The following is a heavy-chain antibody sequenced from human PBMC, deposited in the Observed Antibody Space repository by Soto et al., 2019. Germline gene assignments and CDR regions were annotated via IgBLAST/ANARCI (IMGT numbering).Heavy chain of an antibody. Sequence: GGSLRLSCAASGFTFSSYAMSWVRQAPGKGLEWVSGISGSGGSTYYADYVKGRFTISRDNSKNTLYLQMNSLRAEDTAVYYCRVSSGGNCLFYYHGICVWGRGTTVSISS. CDR1: GFTFSSYA. CDR2: ISGSGGST. D-gene: IGHD1-26*01. CDR3: RVSSGGNCLFYYHGICV. V-gene: IGHV3-23*01. J-gene: IGHJ6*01.